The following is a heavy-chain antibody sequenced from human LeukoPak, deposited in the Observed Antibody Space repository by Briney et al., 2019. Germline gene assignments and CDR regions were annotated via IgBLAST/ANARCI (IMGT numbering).Heavy chain of an antibody. Sequence: PGGSLRLSCVVSGFTFGTYSMSWVRQAPGKGLEWIAYTSSSSVTIFYADSVKGRFTISRDNEKNSLYLQMQSLRAEDTAVYYCARDPYSNGGNDYWGQGTLVTVSS. CDR1: GFTFGTYS. V-gene: IGHV3-48*01. J-gene: IGHJ4*02. CDR3: ARDPYSNGGNDY. CDR2: TSSSSVTI. D-gene: IGHD4-11*01.